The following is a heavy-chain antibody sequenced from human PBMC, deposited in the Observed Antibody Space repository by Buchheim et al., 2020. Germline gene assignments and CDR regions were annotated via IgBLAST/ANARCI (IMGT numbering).Heavy chain of an antibody. CDR2: ISSTSNHI. CDR3: VRDGKLAAWSADYYYYMDV. CDR1: GFTLSRHS. D-gene: IGHD6-6*01. Sequence: EVQLEESGGGLVKPGGSLRLSCAASGFTLSRHSMNWVRQAPGKGLEWLACISSTSNHIFYADSVKGRFTVSSDNAKNSVFLQMTSLTVEDTALYYCVRDGKLAAWSADYYYYMDVWGKGTT. V-gene: IGHV3-21*01. J-gene: IGHJ6*03.